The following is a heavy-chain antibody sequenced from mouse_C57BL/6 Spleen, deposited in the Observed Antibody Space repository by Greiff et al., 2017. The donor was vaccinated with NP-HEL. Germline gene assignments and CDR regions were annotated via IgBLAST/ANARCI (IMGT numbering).Heavy chain of an antibody. V-gene: IGHV5-6*01. D-gene: IGHD2-5*01. J-gene: IGHJ4*01. CDR3: ASLYSNEDYYAMDY. CDR2: ISSGGSYT. CDR1: GFTFSSYG. Sequence: EVKLMESGGDLVKPGGSLKLSCAASGFTFSSYGMSWVRQTPDKRLEWVATISSGGSYTYYPDSVKGRFTISRDNAKNTLYLQMSSLKSEDTAMYYCASLYSNEDYYAMDYWGQGTSVTVSS.